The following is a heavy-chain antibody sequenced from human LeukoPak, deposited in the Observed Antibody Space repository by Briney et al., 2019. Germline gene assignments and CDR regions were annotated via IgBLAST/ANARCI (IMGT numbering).Heavy chain of an antibody. CDR2: IGSSGSTV. CDR1: GFTFSSYE. CDR3: ARDRRGDTMVRGVFDC. J-gene: IGHJ4*02. D-gene: IGHD3-10*01. Sequence: PGGSLRLSCAASGFTFSSYEMNWVRQAPGKGLEWVSYIGSSGSTVYYADSVKGRFTISRDNAKNSLYLQMNSLRAEDTAVYYCARDRRGDTMVRGVFDCWGQGTLVTVSS. V-gene: IGHV3-48*03.